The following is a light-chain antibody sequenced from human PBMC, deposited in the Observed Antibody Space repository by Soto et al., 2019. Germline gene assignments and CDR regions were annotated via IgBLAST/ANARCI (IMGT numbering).Light chain of an antibody. CDR1: QSVSSY. CDR3: QQHETLIT. Sequence: EIVLTQSPATLSLSPGDRATLSCRATQSVSSYFAWYQQTRGQAHSLLIYDASHGSTGIPGRFSGSGSGTVFTHTISSLEPEDFAVYYCQQHETLITFGQGTRLEIK. J-gene: IGKJ5*01. V-gene: IGKV3-11*01. CDR2: DAS.